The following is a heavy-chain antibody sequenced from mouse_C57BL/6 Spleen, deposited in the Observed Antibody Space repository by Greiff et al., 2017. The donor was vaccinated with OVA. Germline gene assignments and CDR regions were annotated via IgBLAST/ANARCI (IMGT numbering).Heavy chain of an antibody. D-gene: IGHD2-4*01. CDR2: IRNKANGYTT. J-gene: IGHJ4*01. Sequence: EVQGVESGGGLVQPGGSLSLSCAASGFTFTDYYMSWVRQPPGKGLEWFGFIRNKANGYTTEYSASVKGRFTISRATSQSILYLQMSALRAEDSATYYCARSYDYGEGYCDMDDWGKGTSVTVSS. CDR3: ARSYDYGEGYCDMDD. CDR1: GFTFTDYY. V-gene: IGHV7-3*01.